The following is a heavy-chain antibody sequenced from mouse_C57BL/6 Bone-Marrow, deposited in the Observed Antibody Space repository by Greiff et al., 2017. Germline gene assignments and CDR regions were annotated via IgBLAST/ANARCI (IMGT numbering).Heavy chain of an antibody. CDR3: ARHNYYGSSWDWYFDV. CDR2: ISGGGGNT. J-gene: IGHJ1*03. CDR1: GFTFSSYT. Sequence: DVQLVESGGGLVKPGGSLKLSCAASGFTFSSYTMSWVRQTPEKRLEWVATISGGGGNTYYPDSVKGRFTISRDKAKNTLYLQMSSLRSEDTALYYCARHNYYGSSWDWYFDVWGKGTTVTVSS. V-gene: IGHV5-9*01. D-gene: IGHD1-1*01.